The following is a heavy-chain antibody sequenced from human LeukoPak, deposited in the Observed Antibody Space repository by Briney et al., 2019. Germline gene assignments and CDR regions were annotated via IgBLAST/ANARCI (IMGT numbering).Heavy chain of an antibody. CDR1: GYTFTSYY. Sequence: GASVKVSCKASGYTFTSYYMHWVRQAPGQGLEWMGIINPSGGSTSYAQKFQGRVTMTRDTSTSTVYMELSSLRSEDTAVYYCARDTARPVLRFLEWLLPNAFDIWGQGTMVTVSS. V-gene: IGHV1-46*01. CDR3: ARDTARPVLRFLEWLLPNAFDI. J-gene: IGHJ3*02. D-gene: IGHD3-3*01. CDR2: INPSGGST.